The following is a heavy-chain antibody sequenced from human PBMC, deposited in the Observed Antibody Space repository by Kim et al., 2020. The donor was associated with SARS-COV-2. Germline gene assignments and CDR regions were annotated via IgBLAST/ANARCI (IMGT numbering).Heavy chain of an antibody. Sequence: GGSLRLSCAASGFAFRNHSMNWVRQAPGKGLEWVSSISGSSDYIYYADSVKGRFTISRDNAKNSLYLQMNSLRAEDTAVYYCARWSMTGTTGYYYFALDVWGQGTTVTVSS. CDR2: ISGSSDYI. J-gene: IGHJ6*02. V-gene: IGHV3-21*01. CDR3: ARWSMTGTTGYYYFALDV. D-gene: IGHD1-7*01. CDR1: GFAFRNHS.